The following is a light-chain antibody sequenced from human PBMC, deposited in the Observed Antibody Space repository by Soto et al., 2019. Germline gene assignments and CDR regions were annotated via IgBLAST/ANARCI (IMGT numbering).Light chain of an antibody. CDR2: EVR. CDR1: SSDIGSYDL. J-gene: IGLJ1*01. V-gene: IGLV2-23*02. CDR3: CSGSTTFYV. Sequence: QSALTQPASVSGSPGQSITISCTGTSSDIGSYDLVSWYQQHADKVPKLIIYEVRKRPSGVSNRSSGSKSGNTASLTISGLQAEDEADYYCCSGSTTFYVFGTGTRSPS.